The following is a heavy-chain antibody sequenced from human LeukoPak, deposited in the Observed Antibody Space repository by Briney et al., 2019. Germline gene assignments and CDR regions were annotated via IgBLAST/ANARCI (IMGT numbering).Heavy chain of an antibody. D-gene: IGHD3-9*01. Sequence: GASVKVSCKASGYTFTGYYMHWVRQAPGQGLEWMGWINPNSGGTNYAQKFQGRVTMTRDTSISTAYMELSRPRSDDTAVYYCARDGPEDYDILTGYYLSSWFDPWGQGTLVTVSS. V-gene: IGHV1-2*02. J-gene: IGHJ5*02. CDR3: ARDGPEDYDILTGYYLSSWFDP. CDR2: INPNSGGT. CDR1: GYTFTGYY.